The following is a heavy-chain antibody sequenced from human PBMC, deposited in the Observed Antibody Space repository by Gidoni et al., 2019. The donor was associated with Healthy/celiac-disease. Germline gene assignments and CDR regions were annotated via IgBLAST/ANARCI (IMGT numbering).Heavy chain of an antibody. CDR3: AKDGCSSNSCTFFDP. D-gene: IGHD2-2*01. Sequence: EVQLLESGGGLVQPGGSLRLSCAASGFTFSSYAMSWFRQAPGKGLEWVSAISGSGGSTYYEDSVKGRLTISRDNSKNTLYLKMNSLRAEDTAVYDCAKDGCSSNSCTFFDPWGQGTLVTVSA. CDR2: ISGSGGST. CDR1: GFTFSSYA. J-gene: IGHJ5*02. V-gene: IGHV3-23*02.